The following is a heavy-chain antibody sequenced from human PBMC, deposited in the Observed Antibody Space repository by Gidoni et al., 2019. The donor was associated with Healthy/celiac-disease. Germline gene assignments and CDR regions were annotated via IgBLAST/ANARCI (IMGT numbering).Heavy chain of an antibody. Sequence: EVQLVESGGGLVQPGGSLSLSCAASGFTFSSYEMNWVRQAPGKGLEWVSYISSSGSTIYYADSVKGRFTISRDNAKNSLYLQMNSLRAEDTAVYYCAREDGGELIDYWGQGTLVTVSS. CDR3: AREDGGELIDY. J-gene: IGHJ4*02. CDR1: GFTFSSYE. CDR2: ISSSGSTI. D-gene: IGHD1-26*01. V-gene: IGHV3-48*03.